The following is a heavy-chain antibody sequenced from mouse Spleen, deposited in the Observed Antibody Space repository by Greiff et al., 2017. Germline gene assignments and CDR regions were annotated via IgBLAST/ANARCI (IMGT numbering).Heavy chain of an antibody. CDR3: AREGGWGDFDG. D-gene: IGHD3-3*01. V-gene: IGHV1-82*01. Sequence: QVQLQQSGPELVKPGASVKISCKASGYAFSSSWMNWVKQRPGKGLEWIGRIYPGDGDTNYNGKFKGKATLTADKSSSTAYMQLSSLTSEDSAVYFCAREGGWGDFDGWGTGTTVTVSS. CDR2: IYPGDGDT. CDR1: GYAFSSSW. J-gene: IGHJ1*03.